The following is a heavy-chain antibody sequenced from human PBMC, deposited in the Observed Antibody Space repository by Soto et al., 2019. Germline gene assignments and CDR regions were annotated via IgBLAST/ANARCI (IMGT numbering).Heavy chain of an antibody. Sequence: PGGSLRLSCAASGFTFSSYAMSWVRQAPGKGLEWVSAISGSSGSTYYADSVKGRFTISRDNAKNSLYLQMNSLRAEDTALYYCAKDLYGSGSSGAFDISGQGTMVTVSS. V-gene: IGHV3-23*01. CDR1: GFTFSSYA. CDR2: ISGSSGST. D-gene: IGHD3-10*01. J-gene: IGHJ3*02. CDR3: AKDLYGSGSSGAFDI.